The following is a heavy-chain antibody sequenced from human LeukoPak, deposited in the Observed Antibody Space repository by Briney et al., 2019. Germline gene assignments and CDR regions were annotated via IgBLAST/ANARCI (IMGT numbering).Heavy chain of an antibody. Sequence: PSQTLSLTCTVSGFPISSGYYWGWIRQFPGQGLEWIVTFYHGLKTFYNPSLKSRRSISVDTSKNQFSLMLTSVTAADSAGYYVARDDYSNDWFDPWGQGTPVIVSS. D-gene: IGHD4-11*01. V-gene: IGHV4-38-2*02. CDR3: ARDDYSNDWFDP. J-gene: IGHJ5*02. CDR2: FYHGLKT. CDR1: GFPISSGYY.